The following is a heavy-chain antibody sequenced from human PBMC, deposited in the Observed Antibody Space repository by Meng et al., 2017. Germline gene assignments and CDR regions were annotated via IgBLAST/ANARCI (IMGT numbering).Heavy chain of an antibody. D-gene: IGHD2-15*01. V-gene: IGHV3-48*03. J-gene: IGHJ4*01. CDR1: GFTFSSYE. Sequence: GESLKISCSASGFTFSSYEMNWVRQAPGKGLEWVSYISSSGSTIYYADSVKGRFTISRDNAKNSLYLQMKSLRAEDTAVYYCARGAKGHCSGGSCYGLFDYWGHGTLVTVSS. CDR2: ISSSGSTI. CDR3: ARGAKGHCSGGSCYGLFDY.